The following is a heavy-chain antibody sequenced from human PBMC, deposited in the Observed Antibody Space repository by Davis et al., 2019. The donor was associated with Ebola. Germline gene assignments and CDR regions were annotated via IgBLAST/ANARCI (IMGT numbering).Heavy chain of an antibody. V-gene: IGHV4-61*08. D-gene: IGHD1-26*01. Sequence: SETLSLTFTVSGGSISSGGYYWSWIRQPPGKGLEWLGYIYYSGSTTYNPSLRSRVTISIDTSKNQFSLKLTSVTAADTAVYYCARGGAWGLVYWGQGALVTVSS. CDR1: GGSISSGGYY. J-gene: IGHJ4*02. CDR2: IYYSGST. CDR3: ARGGAWGLVY.